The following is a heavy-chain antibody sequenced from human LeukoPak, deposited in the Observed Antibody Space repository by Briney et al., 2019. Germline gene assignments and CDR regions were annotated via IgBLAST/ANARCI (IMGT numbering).Heavy chain of an antibody. Sequence: GGSLRLSCAASGFTFSTSSMHWVRQTPGKGLEWVALISSDGNNKYYADSVKGRFTISRDNSKNTLSLQMNSLRDDDTAVYYCTRDPRLREFESWGQGTLVTVSS. CDR1: GFTFSTSS. CDR3: TRDPRLREFES. V-gene: IGHV3-30-3*01. D-gene: IGHD2-15*01. J-gene: IGHJ1*01. CDR2: ISSDGNNK.